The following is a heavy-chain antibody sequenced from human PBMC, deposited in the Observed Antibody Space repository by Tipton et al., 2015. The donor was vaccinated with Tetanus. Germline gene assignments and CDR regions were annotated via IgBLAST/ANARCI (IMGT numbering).Heavy chain of an antibody. J-gene: IGHJ4*01. Sequence: TLSLTCAVSGVSISTSDWWSWVRQPPGKGLEWIGEIFHDGTTNYNPSLKSRVTISVDKSKSQFSLKWTSVTAADTAVYYCASHLGSCACTSCQPFADWGQRILVTVTS. CDR1: GVSISTSDW. V-gene: IGHV4-4*02. CDR3: ASHLGSCACTSCQPFAD. CDR2: IFHDGTT. D-gene: IGHD2-2*01.